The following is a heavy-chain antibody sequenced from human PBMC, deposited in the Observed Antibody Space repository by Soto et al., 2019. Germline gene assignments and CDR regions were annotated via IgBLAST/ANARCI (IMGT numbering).Heavy chain of an antibody. J-gene: IGHJ6*02. CDR1: GFTFRTYT. V-gene: IGHV3-21*01. D-gene: IGHD3-10*01. CDR3: ARDRGYDAHDYYYNAMDV. Sequence: LGLSCISSGFTFRTYTRNWVRQAPGKGLEWVSGIRGFSPYTFYAESVKGRFTISRDNAKNSLYLQMDSLRAEDTAVYYCARDRGYDAHDYYYNAMDVWGQGTTVTVSS. CDR2: IRGFSPYT.